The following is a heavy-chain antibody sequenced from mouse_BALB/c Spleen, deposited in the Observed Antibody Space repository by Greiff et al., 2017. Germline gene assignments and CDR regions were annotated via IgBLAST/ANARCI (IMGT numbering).Heavy chain of an antibody. D-gene: IGHD2-14*01. CDR2: IWSDGST. Sequence: VKLMESGPDLVAPSQSLSITCTVSGFSLTSYGVHWVRQPPGKGLEWLVVIWSDGSTTYNSALKSRLSISKDNSKSQVFLTMNSPQDDDTAKYYCARQYRYDAMDYWGQGTSVTVSS. CDR3: ARQYRYDAMDY. CDR1: GFSLTSYG. J-gene: IGHJ4*01. V-gene: IGHV2-6-2*01.